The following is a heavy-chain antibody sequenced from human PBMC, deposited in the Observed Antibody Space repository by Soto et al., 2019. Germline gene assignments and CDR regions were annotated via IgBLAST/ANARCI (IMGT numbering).Heavy chain of an antibody. CDR3: ARDLGGRPDF. D-gene: IGHD3-3*01. CDR1: GDSFSRST. J-gene: IGHJ4*02. V-gene: IGHV1-69*04. Sequence: ASVKVSCKASGDSFSRSTFSWVRQAPGQGLEWMGRFIPMLGIANYAQTFQGRVTITADTSASTAYMDLSSLRSEDTAFYYCARDLGGRPDFWGQGSLVPVSS. CDR2: FIPMLGIA.